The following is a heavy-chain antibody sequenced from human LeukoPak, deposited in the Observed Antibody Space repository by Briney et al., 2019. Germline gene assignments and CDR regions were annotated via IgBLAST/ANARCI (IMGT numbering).Heavy chain of an antibody. CDR3: AKDPRSYSGSYFS. D-gene: IGHD1-26*01. V-gene: IGHV3-30-3*01. CDR2: ISYDGSNK. Sequence: PGRSLRLSCAASGFTFSSYAMHWVRQAPGKGLEWVAVISYDGSNKYYADSVKGRFTISRDNSKNTLYLQMNSLRAEDTAVYYCAKDPRSYSGSYFSWGQGTLVTVSS. CDR1: GFTFSSYA. J-gene: IGHJ4*02.